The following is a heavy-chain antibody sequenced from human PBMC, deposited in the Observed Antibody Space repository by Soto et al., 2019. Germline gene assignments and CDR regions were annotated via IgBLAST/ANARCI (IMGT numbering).Heavy chain of an antibody. J-gene: IGHJ3*01. CDR1: VCFISSGNS. Sequence: PEPVSLTSAFYVCFISSGNSWGWIRMPPGKGLERLRSMFHGGNTYYNPSLKRTVTISVDTSQNQFSLKLNSVTAADTAVYYCARSRWYDAFDASGQ. CDR3: ARSRWYDAFDA. CDR2: MFHGGNT. D-gene: IGHD2-15*01. V-gene: IGHV4-38-2*01.